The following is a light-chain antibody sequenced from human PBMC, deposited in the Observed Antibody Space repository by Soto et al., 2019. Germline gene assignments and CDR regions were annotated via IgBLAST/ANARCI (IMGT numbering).Light chain of an antibody. CDR2: GAS. CDR1: QGINNY. CDR3: LQYTAYPYT. J-gene: IGKJ2*01. V-gene: IGKV1-16*02. Sequence: DIQMTQSPSSLSASVGDRVTITCRASQGINNYLAWFQQKPGKAPKSLIFGASTIESGVPSKFIGSGSGTDFTLTINSLQPEDFASYFCLQYTAYPYTFGQGTKLDIK.